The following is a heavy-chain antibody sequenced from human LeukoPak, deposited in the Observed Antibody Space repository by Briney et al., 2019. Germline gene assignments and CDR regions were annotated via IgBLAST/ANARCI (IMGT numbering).Heavy chain of an antibody. CDR3: ARLTGGKRWLHSYYYYYMDV. J-gene: IGHJ6*03. V-gene: IGHV4-34*01. Sequence: SETLSLTCAVYGGSFSGYYWSWIRQPPGKGLEWIGEINHSGSTNYNPSLKSRVTISVDTSKNQFSLKLSSVTAADTAVYYCARLTGGKRWLHSYYYYYMDVWGKGTTVTISS. D-gene: IGHD5-24*01. CDR2: INHSGST. CDR1: GGSFSGYY.